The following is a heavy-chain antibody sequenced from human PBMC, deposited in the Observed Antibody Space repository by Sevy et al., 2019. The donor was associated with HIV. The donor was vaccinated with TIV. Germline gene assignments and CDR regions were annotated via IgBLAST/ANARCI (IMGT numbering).Heavy chain of an antibody. D-gene: IGHD3-22*01. CDR3: ARVWNSDYYDSSGPNWFDT. CDR1: GYTFTGYS. CDR2: INPNSGGT. V-gene: IGHV1-2*02. Sequence: ASVKVSCKASGYTFTGYSMHWVRQAPGQGLEWMGWINPNSGGTNYAQKFQGMVTMTRDTSINTAYMDMRNLRVDDTAVYFCARVWNSDYYDSSGPNWFDTWGQGTLVTVSS. J-gene: IGHJ5*02.